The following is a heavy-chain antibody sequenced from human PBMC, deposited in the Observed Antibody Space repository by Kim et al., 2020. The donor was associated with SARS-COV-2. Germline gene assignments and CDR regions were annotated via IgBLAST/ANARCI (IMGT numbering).Heavy chain of an antibody. D-gene: IGHD3-10*01. Sequence: SETLSLTCTVSGGSISNTDYYWAWIRQSPEKGLEWIGSMHYSGSSTHYNPSLKSRATMSVDTSKNQFSLKLSSVNAADTAVYSCARDPPTPRGTFDIWG. CDR2: MHYSGSST. V-gene: IGHV4-39*07. J-gene: IGHJ3*02. CDR1: GGSISNTDYY. CDR3: ARDPPTPRGTFDI.